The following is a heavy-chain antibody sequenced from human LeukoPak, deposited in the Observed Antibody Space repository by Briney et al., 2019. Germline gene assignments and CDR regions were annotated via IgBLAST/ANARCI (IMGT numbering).Heavy chain of an antibody. J-gene: IGHJ4*02. D-gene: IGHD1-26*01. Sequence: GESLKISCKGSGYTFTIYWIGWVRQMPGKGLEWMGIIYPGDYDTRYIPSFQGQVTISADKSISTAYLQWSSLKASDTAMYYCARLYSGSLNYFDYWGQGTLVTVSS. V-gene: IGHV5-51*01. CDR1: GYTFTIYW. CDR3: ARLYSGSLNYFDY. CDR2: IYPGDYDT.